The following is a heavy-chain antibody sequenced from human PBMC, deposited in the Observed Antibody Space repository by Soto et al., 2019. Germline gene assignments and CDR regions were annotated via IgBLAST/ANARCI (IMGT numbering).Heavy chain of an antibody. J-gene: IGHJ4*02. D-gene: IGHD1-1*01. CDR2: MSPSGNIN. V-gene: IGHV3-30-3*01. CDR3: ALDRILGFPDYFDD. Sequence: QVQLVESGGDVVQPGGSLRLSCVASGVTFSNYILHWVRQAPGKGLEWVAVMSPSGNINIYTDSVKGRFTISRDNSKNTLYLEMNNLRPDDSAMYYCALDRILGFPDYFDDWGQGTLVTVSS. CDR1: GVTFSNYI.